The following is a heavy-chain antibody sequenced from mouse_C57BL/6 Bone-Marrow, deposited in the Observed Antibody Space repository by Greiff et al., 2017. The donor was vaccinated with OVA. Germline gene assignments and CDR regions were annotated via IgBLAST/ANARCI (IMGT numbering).Heavy chain of an antibody. CDR3: ARDRGGY. V-gene: IGHV5-4*01. J-gene: IGHJ2*01. CDR2: ISDGGRYT. D-gene: IGHD3-3*01. Sequence: SLEWVATISDGGRYTHSPANVKGRFTIPRDNAKNNLYLQMSHLKSEDTAMYYCARDRGGYWGQGTTLTVSS.